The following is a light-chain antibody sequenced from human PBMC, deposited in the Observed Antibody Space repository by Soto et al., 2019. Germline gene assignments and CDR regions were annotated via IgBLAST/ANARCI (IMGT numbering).Light chain of an antibody. V-gene: IGKV1-9*01. Sequence: DIELTQSPSFLSASVGDRVTITCRASQGISSYLAWYQQKPGKAPKILIYAASTLQSGVPSRFRGSGSGTECTLTISSLQPDDFETYYCQHYNSYSEAFGQGTKVDIK. J-gene: IGKJ1*01. CDR1: QGISSY. CDR2: AAS. CDR3: QHYNSYSEA.